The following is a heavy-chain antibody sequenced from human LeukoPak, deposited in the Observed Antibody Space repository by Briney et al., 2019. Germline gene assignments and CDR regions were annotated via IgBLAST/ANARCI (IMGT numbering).Heavy chain of an antibody. Sequence: SVKVSCKASGFTFTSSAVQWVRQARGQRLEWIGWIVVGSGNTNYAQKFQERVTITRDMSTSTAYMELSSLRSEDTAVYYCAADGVYYYDSSGYSFWGQGTLVTVSS. CDR2: IVVGSGNT. J-gene: IGHJ4*02. V-gene: IGHV1-58*01. CDR3: AADGVYYYDSSGYSF. CDR1: GFTFTSSA. D-gene: IGHD3-22*01.